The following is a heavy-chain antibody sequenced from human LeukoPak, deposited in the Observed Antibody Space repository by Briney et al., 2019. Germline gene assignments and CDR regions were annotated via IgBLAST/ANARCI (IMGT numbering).Heavy chain of an antibody. CDR1: GGSIPSSSYY. J-gene: IGHJ4*02. CDR3: ARHAIAAAGDNFDY. CDR2: VYYSGST. D-gene: IGHD6-13*01. Sequence: SETLSLTCTVSGGSIPSSSYYWGWLRQPPGRGLEWIGTVYYSGSTYYNPSLESRLSISADTSKNQFSLKLTSVTAADTAVYYCARHAIAAAGDNFDYWGQGTLVTVSS. V-gene: IGHV4-39*07.